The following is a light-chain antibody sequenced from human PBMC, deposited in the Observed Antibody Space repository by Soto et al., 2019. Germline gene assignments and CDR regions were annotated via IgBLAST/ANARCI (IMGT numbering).Light chain of an antibody. CDR3: QQYKSYWT. CDR1: QSIDSW. Sequence: IQMTKFPSTLSASVGDSVTITCRASQSIDSWVAWYQQKPGTAPKFLIYKASSLQSGVPSRFSGSGSGTEITLTISSLQPDDFATYYCQQYKSYWTFGQGTKVDNK. J-gene: IGKJ1*01. CDR2: KAS. V-gene: IGKV1-5*03.